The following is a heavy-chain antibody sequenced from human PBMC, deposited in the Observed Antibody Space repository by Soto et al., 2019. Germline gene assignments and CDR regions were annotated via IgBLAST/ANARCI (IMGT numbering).Heavy chain of an antibody. CDR3: ARGGSYSAYNFENGIQLWSFDF. CDR1: GGSINTFY. D-gene: IGHD5-12*01. CDR2: IFSSGST. J-gene: IGHJ4*02. V-gene: IGHV4-4*07. Sequence: SSETLSLTCTVSGGSINTFYWSWVRQPAGKGLEWIGRIFSSGSTSFNPSLESRVAMSVDTSKNHFSLNLSSVTAADMAVYHCARGGSYSAYNFENGIQLWSFDFWGQGALVTVYS.